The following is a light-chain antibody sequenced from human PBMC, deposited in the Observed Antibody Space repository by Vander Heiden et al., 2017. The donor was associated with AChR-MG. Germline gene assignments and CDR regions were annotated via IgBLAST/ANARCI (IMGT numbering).Light chain of an antibody. J-gene: IGKJ3*01. CDR3: QQTYRSPFT. CDR2: AAS. Sequence: DIQMTQSPSSLSASVGDRVTITCRASQTITKYVNWYRQKPGEAPKLLIYAASSLQSGVPLRISGDGYGTDFTLTIRSVQPEDSATYYCQQTYRSPFTFAPGTKVNI. V-gene: IGKV1-39*01. CDR1: QTITKY.